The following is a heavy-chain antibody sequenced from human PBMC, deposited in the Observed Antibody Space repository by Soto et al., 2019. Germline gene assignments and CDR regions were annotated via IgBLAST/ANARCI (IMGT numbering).Heavy chain of an antibody. V-gene: IGHV3-21*01. CDR2: ISSSSSYI. CDR3: ARDKTYCGSGSGVDY. Sequence: EVQLVESGGGLVKPGGSLRLSCAASGFTFSSYSMNWVRQAPGKGLEWVSSISSSSSYIYYAESVKGRFTISRDNAKNSLYLQMNSLRAEDTAVYYCARDKTYCGSGSGVDYWGQGTLVTVSS. D-gene: IGHD3-10*01. J-gene: IGHJ4*02. CDR1: GFTFSSYS.